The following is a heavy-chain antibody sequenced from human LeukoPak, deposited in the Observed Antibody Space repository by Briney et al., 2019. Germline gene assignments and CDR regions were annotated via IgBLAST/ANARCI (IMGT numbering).Heavy chain of an antibody. D-gene: IGHD3-3*01. Sequence: GGSLRLSCAASGFTFSSDAMSWVRQAPGKGLEWVSAISGSGGSTYYADSVKGRFTISRDNAKKSLYLQMNSLRADDTAVYYCASDGGPFDNWGQGTLVTVSS. J-gene: IGHJ4*02. V-gene: IGHV3-23*01. CDR2: ISGSGGST. CDR1: GFTFSSDA. CDR3: ASDGGPFDN.